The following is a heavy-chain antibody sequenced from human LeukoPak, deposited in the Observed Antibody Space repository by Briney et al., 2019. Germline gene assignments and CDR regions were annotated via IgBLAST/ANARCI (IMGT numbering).Heavy chain of an antibody. CDR3: AREMGGVYCGYDLWDY. Sequence: GGSLRLSCAASGFTFSIYGTHWVREAPGKGLEWGAVISYDGSDKYYADSVKGRFTISRDNSKNTLYLQMNSLRAEDTAVYYCAREMGGVYCGYDLWDYWGQGTLVTVSS. D-gene: IGHD5-12*01. J-gene: IGHJ4*02. CDR1: GFTFSIYG. V-gene: IGHV3-30*03. CDR2: ISYDGSDK.